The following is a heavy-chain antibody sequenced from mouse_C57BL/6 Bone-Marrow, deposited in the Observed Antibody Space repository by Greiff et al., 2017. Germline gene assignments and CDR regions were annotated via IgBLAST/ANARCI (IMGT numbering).Heavy chain of an antibody. CDR3: TTIRY. V-gene: IGHV14-4*01. CDR2: IDPENGDA. J-gene: IGHJ3*01. CDR1: GFNIKDDY. Sequence: DVQLQESGAELVRPGASVKLSCTTSGFNIKDDYIPWVKQRPEQGLEWIGWIDPENGDADYASKFQGKATITADTSSNTAYLQLSSLTSEDTAVYYCTTIRYWGQGTLVTVSA.